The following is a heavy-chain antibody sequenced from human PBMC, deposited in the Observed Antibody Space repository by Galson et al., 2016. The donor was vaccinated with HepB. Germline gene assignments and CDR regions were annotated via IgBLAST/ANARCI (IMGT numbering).Heavy chain of an antibody. CDR1: GFTFSKSS. J-gene: IGHJ4*02. D-gene: IGHD1-7*01. CDR2: ISGSGFST. Sequence: SLRLSCAASGFTFSKSSMGWVRQAPGKGLEWVSIISGSGFSTYYADSGRGRFTITRDNSKNTLYLQMNTRSAEDRAVYYCAGQAGEFNWNYGRFDYWGQGTLVTVSS. V-gene: IGHV3-23*01. CDR3: AGQAGEFNWNYGRFDY.